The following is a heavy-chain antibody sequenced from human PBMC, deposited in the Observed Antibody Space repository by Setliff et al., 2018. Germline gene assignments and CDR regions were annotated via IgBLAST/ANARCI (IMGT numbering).Heavy chain of an antibody. D-gene: IGHD6-25*01. CDR3: ARAGLAAAGRKGVFDH. J-gene: IGHJ4*02. Sequence: WASVKVSCKASGYSFTSYYMYWVRQAPGQGLEWMGTINTGGGSASIVDQFQGRVTMTRDTSTSTVYMELNSLTSDDTAVYYCARAGLAAAGRKGVFDHWGQGTLVTVSS. CDR2: INTGGGSA. V-gene: IGHV1-46*01. CDR1: GYSFTSYY.